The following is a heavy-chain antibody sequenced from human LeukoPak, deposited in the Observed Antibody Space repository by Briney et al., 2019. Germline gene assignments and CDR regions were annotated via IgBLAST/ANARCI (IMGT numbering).Heavy chain of an antibody. CDR1: GGSISSGGYS. Sequence: PSETLSLTCAVSGGSISSGGYSWSWIRQPPGKGLEWIGYIYHSGSTYYNPSLKSRVTISVDRSKNQFSLKLSSVTAADTAVYYCARALYYYDSSGDMTHYYFDYWGQGTLVTVSS. CDR2: IYHSGST. J-gene: IGHJ4*02. D-gene: IGHD3-22*01. V-gene: IGHV4-30-2*01. CDR3: ARALYYYDSSGDMTHYYFDY.